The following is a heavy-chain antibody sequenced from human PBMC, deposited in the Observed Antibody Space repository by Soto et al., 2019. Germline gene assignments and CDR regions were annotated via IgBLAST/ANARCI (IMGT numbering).Heavy chain of an antibody. J-gene: IGHJ4*02. CDR3: AAGGGLPRYY. Sequence: PSETLSLTCAVSGSSISSGGYSWSWSRQPPGKGLEWIGYIYHSGSTYYNPSLKSRVTRSVDRSKNQFSLKLSSVTTADTAVYYCAAGGGLPRYYWGQGTLVTVSS. CDR2: IYHSGST. D-gene: IGHD5-12*01. V-gene: IGHV4-30-2*01. CDR1: GSSISSGGYS.